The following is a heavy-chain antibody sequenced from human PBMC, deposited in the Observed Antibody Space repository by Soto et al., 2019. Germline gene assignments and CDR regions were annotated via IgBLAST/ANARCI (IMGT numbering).Heavy chain of an antibody. D-gene: IGHD1-26*01. J-gene: IGHJ4*02. CDR3: SGGVGDAF. CDR2: TNQDGSEK. CDR1: ESTVSRDW. V-gene: IGHV3-7*01. Sequence: VPPVESGGGLVQPGGSLRLSCAISESTVSRDWMNWVRQAPGKGLEWVAHTNQDGSEKYYADSVKGRFTISRDNAKKSLYLQMNSLRAGDTAMYYCSGGVGDAFWGQGTLVTVSS.